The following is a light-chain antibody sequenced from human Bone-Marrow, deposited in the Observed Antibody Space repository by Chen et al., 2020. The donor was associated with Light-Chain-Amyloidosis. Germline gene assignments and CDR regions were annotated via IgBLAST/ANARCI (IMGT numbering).Light chain of an antibody. CDR2: GSS. J-gene: IGKJ4*01. CDR1: QTISSNY. Sequence: EIVLTQSPGTLSLSPGEGANLSCRASQTISSNYLTWYQQKFGQAPRILIYGSSSRATGIPDRFTGSGSGTDFTLTINRLEPEDFAMYYCQQYGTSPLTVGGGTKVEIK. CDR3: QQYGTSPLT. V-gene: IGKV3-20*01.